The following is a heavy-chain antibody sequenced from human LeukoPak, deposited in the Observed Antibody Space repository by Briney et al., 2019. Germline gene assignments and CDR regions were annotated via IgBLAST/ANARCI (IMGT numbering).Heavy chain of an antibody. J-gene: IGHJ4*02. CDR3: ARLSYCGGHCYCFDY. D-gene: IGHD2-21*02. CDR1: GGSISSNSYY. Sequence: SETLSLTCTVSGGSISSNSYYWGWIRQSPGKGLEWIGSIYYSGSTYYNPSLKSRVTISVDTSKNQFSLKLSSVTAADTAVYHCARLSYCGGHCYCFDYWGQGTLVTVSS. CDR2: IYYSGST. V-gene: IGHV4-39*01.